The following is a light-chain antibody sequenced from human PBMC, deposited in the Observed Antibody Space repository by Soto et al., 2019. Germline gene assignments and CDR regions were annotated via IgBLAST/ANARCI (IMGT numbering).Light chain of an antibody. J-gene: IGLJ2*01. V-gene: IGLV2-14*01. CDR3: SLYTSSTTVL. CDR2: EVS. Sequence: QSALTQPASVSGSPGQSITISCTATSSDVGGYNYVSWYQQHPGKAPKLMIYEVSNRPSGVSNRFSGSKSGNTASLTISGLQAEDEADYYCSLYTSSTTVLFGGGTKLTVL. CDR1: SSDVGGYNY.